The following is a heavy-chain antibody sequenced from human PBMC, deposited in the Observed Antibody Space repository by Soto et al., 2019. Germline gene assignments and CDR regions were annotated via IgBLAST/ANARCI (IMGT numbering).Heavy chain of an antibody. CDR2: IIPIFGTA. CDR3: ARESFGAATPYY. V-gene: IGHV1-69*12. D-gene: IGHD3-3*01. Sequence: QVQLVQSGAEVKKPGSSVKVSCKASGGTFSSYAISWVRQAPGQGLEWMGGIIPIFGTANHAQKFPGRVTVTADEATSTAYMELRSLRPDDTAVYYCARESFGAATPYYWGQGTLVTVSS. J-gene: IGHJ4*02. CDR1: GGTFSSYA.